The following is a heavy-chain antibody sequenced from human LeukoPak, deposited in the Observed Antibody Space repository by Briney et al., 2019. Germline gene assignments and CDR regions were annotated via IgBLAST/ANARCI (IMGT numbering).Heavy chain of an antibody. D-gene: IGHD2-2*01. J-gene: IGHJ4*02. CDR2: IYPGDSDT. Sequence: ESTKISCQGSGYSFTSYWIGWVRQMPGKGLEWMGIIYPGDSDTRYSPSFQGQVTISADKSVSTAYLQWSSLKASDTAVYFCARWLAHCSSASCYLPFDYWGQGTLVTVPT. CDR3: ARWLAHCSSASCYLPFDY. V-gene: IGHV5-51*01. CDR1: GYSFTSYW.